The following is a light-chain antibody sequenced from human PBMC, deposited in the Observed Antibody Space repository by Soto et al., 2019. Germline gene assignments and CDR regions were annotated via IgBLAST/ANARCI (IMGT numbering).Light chain of an antibody. J-gene: IGKJ5*01. Sequence: ELVITQSPATLSVSPWERVTLSCRASQSVGSNLAWYQQKPGLAPRVLIYDASTRATVIPARFSGSGSGTDFTLTISRLEPEDFAVYYCQQYGSSSTFGQGTRLEI. CDR1: QSVGSN. CDR2: DAS. CDR3: QQYGSSST. V-gene: IGKV3-15*01.